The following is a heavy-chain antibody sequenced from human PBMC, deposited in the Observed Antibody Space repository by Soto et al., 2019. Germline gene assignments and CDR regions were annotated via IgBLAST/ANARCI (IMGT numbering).Heavy chain of an antibody. D-gene: IGHD3-9*01. V-gene: IGHV3-33*01. CDR3: ASDLGPEYYDILTVSGMDV. CDR1: GFTFSSYG. CDR2: IWYDGSNK. Sequence: GGSLRLSCAASGFTFSSYGMHWVRQAPGKGLEWVAVIWYDGSNKYYADSVKGRFTISRDNSKNTLYLQMNSLRAEDKAVYYCASDLGPEYYDILTVSGMDVWGQGTTVTVSS. J-gene: IGHJ6*02.